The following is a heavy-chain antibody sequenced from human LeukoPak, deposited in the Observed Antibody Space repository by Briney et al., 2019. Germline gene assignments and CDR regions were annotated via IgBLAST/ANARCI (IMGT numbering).Heavy chain of an antibody. CDR3: ARVTQLVFNY. CDR2: INHSGST. J-gene: IGHJ4*02. CDR1: GGSFSGYY. D-gene: IGHD6-6*01. Sequence: PSETLSLTCAVYGGSFSGYYWSWIRQPPGKGLEWIGEINHSGSTNYNPSLKSRVTISVDTSKNQFSLKLSSVTAADTAVYYCARVTQLVFNYWGQGTLVTVSS. V-gene: IGHV4-34*01.